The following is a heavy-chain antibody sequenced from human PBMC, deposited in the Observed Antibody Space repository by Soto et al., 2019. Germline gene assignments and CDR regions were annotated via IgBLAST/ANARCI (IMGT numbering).Heavy chain of an antibody. CDR1: GFTFDDYT. CDR2: ISWDGGST. CDR3: AKDLYSGYGGVLHYGMDV. D-gene: IGHD5-12*01. V-gene: IGHV3-43*01. Sequence: GGSLRLSCAASGFTFDDYTMHWVRQAPGKGLEWVSLISWDGGSTYYADSVKGRFTISRDNSKNSLYLQMNSLRTEDTALYYCAKDLYSGYGGVLHYGMDVWAQRTTVTVSS. J-gene: IGHJ6*02.